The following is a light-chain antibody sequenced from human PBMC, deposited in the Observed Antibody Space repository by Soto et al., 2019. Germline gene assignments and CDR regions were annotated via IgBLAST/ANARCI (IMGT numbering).Light chain of an antibody. J-gene: IGLJ1*01. CDR1: NSDIGAGYD. CDR3: QSYDSSLRGV. V-gene: IGLV1-40*01. CDR2: ANN. Sequence: QAVVTQPPSVSGAPGQRVTIPCTGSNSDIGAGYDVRWYQQLPGTAPKLVIYANNNRPSGLPDRFSASKSGTSASLAITVLQADDEADYYCQSYDSSLRGVFGTGTKLTVL.